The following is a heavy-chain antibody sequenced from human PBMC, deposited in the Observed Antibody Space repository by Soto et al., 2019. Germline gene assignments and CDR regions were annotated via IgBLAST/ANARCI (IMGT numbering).Heavy chain of an antibody. V-gene: IGHV3-15*07. Sequence: EVQLVESGGGLVKPGGSLRLSCAASGFAFSNAWMNWVRQAPGKGLEWVGRIKSKTDGGTTDYAAPVKGRFTISRDDSKNTLYLQMNSLKTEDTAVYYCTTLTMIRSPTQLADAFDIWGQGTIVTVSS. J-gene: IGHJ3*02. CDR1: GFAFSNAW. CDR3: TTLTMIRSPTQLADAFDI. CDR2: IKSKTDGGTT. D-gene: IGHD3-10*01.